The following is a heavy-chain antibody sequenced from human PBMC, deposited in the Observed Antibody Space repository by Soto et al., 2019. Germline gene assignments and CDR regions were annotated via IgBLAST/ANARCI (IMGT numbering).Heavy chain of an antibody. Sequence: QVQLQESGPGLVKPSQTLSLTCTVSGGSISSGDYXWSWIRQPPGKGLEWIGYIYYSGSTYYNPSLKSRVTXXXDTXXXXXXXXXXXXXXXXXXXXXCARDNRAFQAWFDPWGQGTLVTVSS. V-gene: IGHV4-30-4*01. CDR2: IYYSGST. D-gene: IGHD3-10*01. CDR3: ARDNRAFQAWFDP. CDR1: GGSISSGDYX. J-gene: IGHJ5*02.